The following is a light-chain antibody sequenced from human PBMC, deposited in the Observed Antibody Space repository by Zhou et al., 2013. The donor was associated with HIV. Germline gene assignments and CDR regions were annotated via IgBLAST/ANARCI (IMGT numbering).Light chain of an antibody. CDR2: GAS. CDR1: ETISSY. Sequence: DIQMTQSPSSLPASVGDRVTITCRANETISSYLNWYQQKPGAAPKFLIYGASILQSGVPSRFSGSGSGTDFTLTITHLQAEDYGTYYCLQTLQFILGTFGQ. V-gene: IGKV1-39*01. CDR3: LQTLQFILGT. J-gene: IGKJ1*01.